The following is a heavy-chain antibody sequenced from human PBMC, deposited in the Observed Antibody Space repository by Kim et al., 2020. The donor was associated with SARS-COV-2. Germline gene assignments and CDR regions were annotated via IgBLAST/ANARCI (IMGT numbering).Heavy chain of an antibody. CDR2: T. V-gene: IGHV5-51*01. Sequence: TRYGPSFPGKVTISAAKSISTAYLQWSSLKASDTAMYYCARLGAGDAFDIWGQGTMVTVSS. J-gene: IGHJ3*02. CDR3: ARLGAGDAFDI. D-gene: IGHD6-13*01.